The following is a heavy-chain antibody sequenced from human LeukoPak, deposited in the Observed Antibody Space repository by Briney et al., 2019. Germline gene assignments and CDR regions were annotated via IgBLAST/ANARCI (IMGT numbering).Heavy chain of an antibody. CDR2: ISPSGDIT. CDR1: GFIFSSHG. D-gene: IGHD3-22*01. CDR3: ARRAGDYSHPYDY. Sequence: GGTLRLSCAASGFIFSSHGMNWVRQAPGKGLEWVSGISPSGDITYYADSVRGRFTISRDNSKNTVHLQMNSLRAEDTAMYYCARRAGDYSHPYDYWGQGTLVTVSS. V-gene: IGHV3-23*01. J-gene: IGHJ4*02.